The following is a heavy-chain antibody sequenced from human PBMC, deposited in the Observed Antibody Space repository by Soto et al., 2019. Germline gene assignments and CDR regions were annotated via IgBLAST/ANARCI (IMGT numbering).Heavy chain of an antibody. CDR2: LYYTGST. V-gene: IGHV4-31*03. D-gene: IGHD3-22*01. Sequence: HVQLQESGPGLVKPSQTLSLTCTASGYPISSCGYYWSWICHHPGKGLEGIGYLYYTGSTYASPSRKSRVTISVDTSKNQISLELRSVTSADTAVYYCGMTLTPASSVDYWGQGTLVTVSS. CDR3: GMTLTPASSVDY. CDR1: GYPISSCGYY. J-gene: IGHJ4*02.